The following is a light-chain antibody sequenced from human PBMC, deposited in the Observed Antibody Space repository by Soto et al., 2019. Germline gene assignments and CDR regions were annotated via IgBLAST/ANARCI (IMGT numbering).Light chain of an antibody. J-gene: IGKJ4*01. CDR3: HEFCIYPLT. CDR2: GAS. CDR1: QSVSSSY. Sequence: EIVMTQSPGTLYLSTGERATLSCGASQSVSSSYLAWYQQKPGQAPRLLIYGASSRATGIPDRFSGSGSGTVFTPTNSRLAPSHLAVYYCHEFCIYPLTFVVCTKVDIK. V-gene: IGKV3-20*01.